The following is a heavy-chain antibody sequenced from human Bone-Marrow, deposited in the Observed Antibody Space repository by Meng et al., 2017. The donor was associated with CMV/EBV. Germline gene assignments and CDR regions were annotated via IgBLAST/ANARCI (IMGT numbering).Heavy chain of an antibody. J-gene: IGHJ6*02. CDR2: ISYDGSNK. D-gene: IGHD6-13*01. CDR3: ARDRAGEYSSSWPYYYYGMDA. Sequence: GESLKISCAACGFTFSSYDMHWVRQAPGKGLEWVAVISYDGSNKYYADSVKGRFTISRDNSKNSLYLQMNSLRAEDTAVYYCARDRAGEYSSSWPYYYYGMDAWGQGTTVTVSS. V-gene: IGHV3-30-3*01. CDR1: GFTFSSYD.